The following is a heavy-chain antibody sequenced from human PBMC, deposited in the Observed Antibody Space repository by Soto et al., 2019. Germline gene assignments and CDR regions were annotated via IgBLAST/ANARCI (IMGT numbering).Heavy chain of an antibody. J-gene: IGHJ4*02. CDR1: GGSISSISHS. Sequence: XETLSLTCTVSGGSISSISHSWGWIRQSRGQGLEWIGNIFYNGITYYNPSLKSRVTISADTSKNHFSLKLRPVTVADTAVYSCARLVTGTQSYFDFWGQGSLVTVSS. D-gene: IGHD1-1*01. CDR3: ARLVTGTQSYFDF. CDR2: IFYNGIT. V-gene: IGHV4-39*02.